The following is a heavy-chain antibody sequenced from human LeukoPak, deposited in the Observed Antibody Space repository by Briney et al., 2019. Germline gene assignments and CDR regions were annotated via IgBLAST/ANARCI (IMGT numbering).Heavy chain of an antibody. J-gene: IGHJ6*03. CDR2: INTNTGNP. V-gene: IGHV7-4-1*02. CDR3: ARDPVLRYFDWLLYAPSSTQYYYYMDV. Sequence: GASVKVSCKASGYTFTSYAMNWVRQAPGQGLEWMGWINTNTGNPTYAQGFTGRFVFSLDTSVSTAYLQISSLKAEDTAVYYCARDPVLRYFDWLLYAPSSTQYYYYMDVWGKGTTVTVSS. CDR1: GYTFTSYA. D-gene: IGHD3-9*01.